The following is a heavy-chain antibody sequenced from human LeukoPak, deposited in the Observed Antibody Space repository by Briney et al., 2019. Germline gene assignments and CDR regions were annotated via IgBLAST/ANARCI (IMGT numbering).Heavy chain of an antibody. Sequence: GGSLRLSCAASGFTFSSYAMSWVRQAPGKGLEWVSAISGSGGSTYYADSVKGRFTISRDNSKNTLYLQMNSLRAEDTAVYYCAKPLRFLEWLPQYYFDYWGQGTLVTVSS. CDR3: AKPLRFLEWLPQYYFDY. CDR1: GFTFSSYA. J-gene: IGHJ4*02. D-gene: IGHD3-3*01. V-gene: IGHV3-23*01. CDR2: ISGSGGST.